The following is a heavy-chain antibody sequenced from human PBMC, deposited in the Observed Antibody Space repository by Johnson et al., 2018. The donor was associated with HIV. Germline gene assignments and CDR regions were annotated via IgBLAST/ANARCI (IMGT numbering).Heavy chain of an antibody. J-gene: IGHJ3*01. CDR2: IGPAGDT. V-gene: IGHV3-13*01. CDR3: ARDQNIVGANDAFDV. CDR1: GFTFSSYD. D-gene: IGHD1-26*01. Sequence: VQLVESGGGLVQPGGSLRLSCAASGFTFSSYDMHWVRQATGKGLEWVSTIGPAGDTYYPDSVKGRFTISRDNSKNTLYLQMNTLRAEDTAVYYCARDQNIVGANDAFDVWGQGTMVTVSS.